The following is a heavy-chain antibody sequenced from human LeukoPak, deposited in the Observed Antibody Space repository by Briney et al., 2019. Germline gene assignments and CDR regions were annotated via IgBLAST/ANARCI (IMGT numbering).Heavy chain of an antibody. J-gene: IGHJ5*02. D-gene: IGHD3-9*01. CDR1: GGSFSGYY. CDR2: INHSGST. V-gene: IGHV4-34*01. Sequence: SETLSLTCAVSGGSFSGYYWTWIRQPPGKGLEWIGEINHSGSTNYNPSLKSRVTISVDTSKNQFSLKLSSVTAADTAVYYCARGYDSILTGYYTNWFDPWGQGTLVTVSS. CDR3: ARGYDSILTGYYTNWFDP.